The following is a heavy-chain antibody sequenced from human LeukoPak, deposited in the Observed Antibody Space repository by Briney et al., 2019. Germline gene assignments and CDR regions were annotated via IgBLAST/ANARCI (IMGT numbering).Heavy chain of an antibody. J-gene: IGHJ4*02. CDR2: IYTSGST. CDR3: ARDFFGDKPYYFDY. V-gene: IGHV4-4*07. Sequence: PSETLSLTCTVSGGSNSSYYWSWIRQPAGKGLEWIGRIYTSGSTNYNPSLKSRVTMSVDTSKNQFSLKLSSVTAADTAVYYCARDFFGDKPYYFDYWGQGTLVTVSS. D-gene: IGHD3-10*01. CDR1: GGSNSSYY.